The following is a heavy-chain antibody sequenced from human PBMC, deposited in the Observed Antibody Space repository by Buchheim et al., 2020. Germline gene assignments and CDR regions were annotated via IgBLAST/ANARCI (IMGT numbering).Heavy chain of an antibody. CDR1: GFTFSNIF. Sequence: QGQLVESGGGLVKPGGSLRLPCAASGFTFSNIFMGWVRQAPGKGLELFSYIDDGTTIIYYGDSVKGRFTISVDNAKNSVYLQMDSLRVEDTATYYCVRIGDSSIDYWGQGTL. CDR2: IDDGTTII. D-gene: IGHD2-21*02. V-gene: IGHV3-11*01. CDR3: VRIGDSSIDY. J-gene: IGHJ4*02.